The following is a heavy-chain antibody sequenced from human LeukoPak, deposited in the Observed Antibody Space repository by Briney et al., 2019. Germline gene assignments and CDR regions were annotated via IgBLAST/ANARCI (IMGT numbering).Heavy chain of an antibody. CDR3: AKDKGHDSSGYFASWVANCFDY. J-gene: IGHJ4*02. D-gene: IGHD3-22*01. Sequence: GGSLRLSCAASGFTFSSYAMSWVRQAPGKGLEWVSAISGSGGSTYYADSVKGRFTISRDNSKNTLYLQMNSLRAEDTAVYYCAKDKGHDSSGYFASWVANCFDYWGQGTLVTVSS. CDR2: ISGSGGST. CDR1: GFTFSSYA. V-gene: IGHV3-23*01.